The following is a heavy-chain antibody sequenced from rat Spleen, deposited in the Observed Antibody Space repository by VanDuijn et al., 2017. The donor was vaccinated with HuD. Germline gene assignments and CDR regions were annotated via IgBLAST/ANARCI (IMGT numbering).Heavy chain of an antibody. V-gene: IGHV5-22*01. CDR2: ISYEGSTT. D-gene: IGHD1-4*01. CDR1: GFTFSDYD. CDR3: ARPGITSYVMDA. Sequence: EVQLVESGGGQVQPGRSLKLSCAASGFTFSDYDMVWVRQAPTKGLEWVASISYEGSTTYYGDSVKGRFTISRDNAKNTLYLQMNSLRSEDTATYYCARPGITSYVMDAWGQGASVTVSS. J-gene: IGHJ4*01.